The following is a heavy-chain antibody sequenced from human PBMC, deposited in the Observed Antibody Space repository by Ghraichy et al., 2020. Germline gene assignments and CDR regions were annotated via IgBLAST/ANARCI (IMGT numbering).Heavy chain of an antibody. V-gene: IGHV1-69*13. D-gene: IGHD3-22*01. J-gene: IGHJ6*02. CDR2: IIPVFGTT. CDR3: ARGSYYYDRSGYFYYGMDV. CDR1: GGTFSSYS. Sequence: SVKVSCKASGGTFSSYSITWVRQAPGQGLEWMGGIIPVFGTTNYAQRFQGGVTITADESTSTAYMELSGLRSEDTAIYYCARGSYYYDRSGYFYYGMDVWGQGNTVTVSS.